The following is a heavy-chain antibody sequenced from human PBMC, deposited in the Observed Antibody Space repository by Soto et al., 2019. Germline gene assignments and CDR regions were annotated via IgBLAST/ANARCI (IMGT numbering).Heavy chain of an antibody. D-gene: IGHD2-15*01. CDR1: GVTYSSYA. Sequence: EASVKVSCEASGVTYSSYAISWVRHAPGQGLEWMGGIIPIFGTANYAQKFKGRVTITADESTSTAYMELSSLRSEDTAVYYGAGQIRVLAGGSYEAYYFYYGMDFWGQGSTVTVSS. CDR2: IIPIFGTA. J-gene: IGHJ6*02. V-gene: IGHV1-69*13. CDR3: AGQIRVLAGGSYEAYYFYYGMDF.